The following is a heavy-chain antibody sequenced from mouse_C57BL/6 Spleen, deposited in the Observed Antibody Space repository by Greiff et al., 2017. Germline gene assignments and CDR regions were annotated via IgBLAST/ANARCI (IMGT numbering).Heavy chain of an antibody. Sequence: QVHVKQSGAELVRPGTSVKMSCKASGYTFTNYWMDWVKQRPGQGLEWIGNIYPSDSKTHYNQKFKDKATLTVDKSSSTAYMQLSSLTSEDSAVYYCARWYYGSSLDYWGQGTTLTVSS. CDR1: GYTFTNYW. J-gene: IGHJ2*01. D-gene: IGHD1-1*01. CDR3: ARWYYGSSLDY. CDR2: IYPSDSKT. V-gene: IGHV1-61*01.